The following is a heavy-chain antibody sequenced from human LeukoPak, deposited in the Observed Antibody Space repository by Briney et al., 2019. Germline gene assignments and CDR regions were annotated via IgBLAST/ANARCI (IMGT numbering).Heavy chain of an antibody. CDR2: ISPYNGDT. CDR3: ARQYSSGWHPNDAFDI. Sequence: GASVKVSCKASGYDLTSHGIFWVRQSPGQGLEWMGWISPYNGDTKYSQRFQGRVTLTTDRSTTTAYMELRSLRYDDTAVYYCARQYSSGWHPNDAFDIWGQGTMVTVSS. J-gene: IGHJ3*02. V-gene: IGHV1-18*01. D-gene: IGHD6-19*01. CDR1: GYDLTSHG.